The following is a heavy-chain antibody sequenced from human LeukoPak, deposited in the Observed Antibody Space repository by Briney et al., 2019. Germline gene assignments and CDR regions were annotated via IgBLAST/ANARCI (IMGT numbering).Heavy chain of an antibody. J-gene: IGHJ4*02. D-gene: IGHD3-3*01. CDR1: GYSISSGYY. CDR2: IYHSGST. V-gene: IGHV4-38-2*02. Sequence: PSETLSLTCTVSGYSISSGYYWGWIRQPPGKGLEWIGSIYHSGSTYYNPSLKSRVTISVDTSKNQFSLKLSSVTAADTAVYYCARGNDFWSGRATDYWGQGTLVTVSS. CDR3: ARGNDFWSGRATDY.